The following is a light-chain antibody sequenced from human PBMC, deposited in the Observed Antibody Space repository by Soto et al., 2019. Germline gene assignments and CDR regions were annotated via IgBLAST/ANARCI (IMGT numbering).Light chain of an antibody. V-gene: IGKV4-1*01. CDR3: QQYYSIPFT. Sequence: DIVMTQSPDSLVVSLGERATINCKSSQSVLYSSNNKNYLAWYQQTPGQPPKLLIYWASTRESGVPDRFSGSGSGTDFTLTISSLQAEDVAAYYCQQYYSIPFTFGPGTKVNIK. CDR2: WAS. CDR1: QSVLYSSNNKNY. J-gene: IGKJ3*01.